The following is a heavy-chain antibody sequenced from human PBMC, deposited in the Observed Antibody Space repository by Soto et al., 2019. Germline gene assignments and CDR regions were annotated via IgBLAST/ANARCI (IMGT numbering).Heavy chain of an antibody. D-gene: IGHD2-15*01. CDR2: IYNSGST. V-gene: IGHV4-4*02. CDR1: GGSISSSNW. CDR3: ASAGGYYSGGSCYNPFDY. J-gene: IGHJ4*02. Sequence: QVQLQESGPGLVKPSWTLFLTCAVSGGSISSSNWWRWVRQPPGKGLEWIGEIYNSGSTNYNPSLKGQVTISVDKDKKQFSLKRSFVPAADPARHYGASAGGYYSGGSCYNPFDYWGRGTLVTDSS.